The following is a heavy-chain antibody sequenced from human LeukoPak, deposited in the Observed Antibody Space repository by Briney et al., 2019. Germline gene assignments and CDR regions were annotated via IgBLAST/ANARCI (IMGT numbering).Heavy chain of an antibody. CDR2: INPNSGGT. D-gene: IGHD6-19*01. J-gene: IGHJ4*02. V-gene: IGHV1-2*04. Sequence: ASVKVSCTASGYTLTGYYMHWVRQAPGQGLEWMGWINPNSGGTNYAQKFQGWVTMTRDTSISTAYMELSRLRSDDTAVYYCARGAVADNFDYWGQGTLVTVSS. CDR1: GYTLTGYY. CDR3: ARGAVADNFDY.